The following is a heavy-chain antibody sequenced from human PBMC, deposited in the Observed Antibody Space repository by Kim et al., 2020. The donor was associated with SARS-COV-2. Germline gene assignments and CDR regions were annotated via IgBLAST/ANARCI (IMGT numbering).Heavy chain of an antibody. Sequence: VKGRFTLSRDNFKNTLYLQMNSLRAEDTAVYYCARDGRDYGGDSYDALDLWGQGTVVTVSS. CDR3: ARDGRDYGGDSYDALDL. J-gene: IGHJ3*01. D-gene: IGHD2-21*02. V-gene: IGHV3-30*01.